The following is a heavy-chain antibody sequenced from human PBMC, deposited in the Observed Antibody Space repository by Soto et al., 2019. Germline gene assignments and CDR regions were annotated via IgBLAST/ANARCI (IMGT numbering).Heavy chain of an antibody. J-gene: IGHJ6*02. CDR3: ASPPPGSSSSSPDYYYYYGMDV. CDR2: INHSGST. D-gene: IGHD6-6*01. Sequence: QVQLQQWGAGLLKPSETLSLTCAVYGGSFSGYYWSWIRQPPGKGLEWIGEINHSGSTNYNPSLKSRVTISVETSKNQFSLKLSSVTAADTAVYYCASPPPGSSSSSPDYYYYYGMDVWGQGTTVTVSS. V-gene: IGHV4-34*01. CDR1: GGSFSGYY.